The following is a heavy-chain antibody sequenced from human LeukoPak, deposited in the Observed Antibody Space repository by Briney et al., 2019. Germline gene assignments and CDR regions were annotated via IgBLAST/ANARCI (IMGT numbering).Heavy chain of an antibody. D-gene: IGHD6-19*01. CDR3: AKGRAVAGTGYY. V-gene: IGHV3-30*02. Sequence: GGSLRLSCAASGFTFSNYGIHWVRQAPGKGLEWVAFIRYDGSDKYYADSVKGRFTISRDNSKNTLYLQMNSLRAEDTAVYYCAKGRAVAGTGYYWGQGTLVTVSS. J-gene: IGHJ4*02. CDR2: IRYDGSDK. CDR1: GFTFSNYG.